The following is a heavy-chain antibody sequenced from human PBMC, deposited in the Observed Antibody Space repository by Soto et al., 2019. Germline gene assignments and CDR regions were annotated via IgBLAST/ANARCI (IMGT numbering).Heavy chain of an antibody. CDR1: GGSISSGGYY. D-gene: IGHD3-22*01. J-gene: IGHJ3*02. CDR3: ARDQNYYDSSGLTHAFDI. CDR2: IYYSGST. Sequence: SDTLSLTCTVSGGSISSGGYYWSWIRQHPGKGLEWIGYIYYSGSTYYNPSLKSRVTISVDTSKNQFSLKLSSVTAADTAVYYCARDQNYYDSSGLTHAFDIWGQGTMVTVSS. V-gene: IGHV4-31*03.